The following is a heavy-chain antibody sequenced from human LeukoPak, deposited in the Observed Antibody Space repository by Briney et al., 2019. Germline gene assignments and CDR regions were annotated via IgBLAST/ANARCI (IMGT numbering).Heavy chain of an antibody. J-gene: IGHJ4*02. CDR2: IYYSKNT. Sequence: SETLSLTCTVSGGTISSSSAYWGWIRQPPGKGLEWIGSIYYSKNTYYNPSLKSRVTISADTSKNQFSLTLGSVSATDTAVYYCVSPRGFSYGYFDYWGQGTLVTVSS. CDR3: VSPRGFSYGYFDY. D-gene: IGHD5-18*01. V-gene: IGHV4-39*01. CDR1: GGTISSSSAY.